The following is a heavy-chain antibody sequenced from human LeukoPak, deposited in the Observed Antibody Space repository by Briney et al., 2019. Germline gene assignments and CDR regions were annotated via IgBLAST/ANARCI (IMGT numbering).Heavy chain of an antibody. J-gene: IGHJ3*02. D-gene: IGHD6-19*01. CDR1: GGSISSYY. CDR3: ARDQALGYGWPTVLAIDI. Sequence: PSETLSLTCTVSGGSISSYYWSWLRQPPGKGLEWFGYIYDSGSTNYNPSITRRVTISIAASKNQFSLNLSSVTAADTAVYYCARDQALGYGWPTVLAIDIWGQGTMVTVSS. V-gene: IGHV4-59*12. CDR2: IYDSGST.